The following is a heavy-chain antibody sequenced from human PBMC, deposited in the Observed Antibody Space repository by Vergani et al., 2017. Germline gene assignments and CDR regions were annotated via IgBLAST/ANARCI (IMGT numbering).Heavy chain of an antibody. CDR1: GFTFSNAW. CDR2: IKSKTDGGTT. Sequence: EVQLVESGGCLVKPGGSLRLSCASSGFTFSNAWMSWVRPAPGKGLEWVGRIKSKTDGGTTDYSAPVKGRFTISRDNSKNTLYLQMNSLRAEDTAVYYCACDLGATVGLPFDYWGQGTLVTVSS. J-gene: IGHJ4*02. V-gene: IGHV3-15*01. CDR3: ACDLGATVGLPFDY. D-gene: IGHD1-26*01.